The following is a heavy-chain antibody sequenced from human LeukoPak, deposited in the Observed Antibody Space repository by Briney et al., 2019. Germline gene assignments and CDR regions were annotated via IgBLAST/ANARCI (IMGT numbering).Heavy chain of an antibody. CDR2: IIPIFGTA. J-gene: IGHJ5*02. CDR1: GGTFSSYA. D-gene: IGHD1-7*01. V-gene: IGHV1-69*13. Sequence: SVKVSCKASGGTFSSYAISWVRQAPGQGLEWMGGIIPIFGTANYAQKFQGRVTITADESTSTAYMELSSLRSEDTAVYYCARGRYNWNYCWFDPWGQGTLVTVSS. CDR3: ARGRYNWNYCWFDP.